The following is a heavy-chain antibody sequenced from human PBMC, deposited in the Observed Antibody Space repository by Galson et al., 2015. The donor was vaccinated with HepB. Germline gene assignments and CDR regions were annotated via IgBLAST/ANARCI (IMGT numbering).Heavy chain of an antibody. CDR2: ISYDGSNK. J-gene: IGHJ6*02. V-gene: IGHV3-30-3*01. D-gene: IGHD1-26*01. CDR3: ARDCGSYTDYYYGMDV. Sequence: SLRLSCAASGFTFSSYAMHWVRQAPGKGLEWVAVISYDGSNKYYADSVKGRFTISRDNSKNTLYLQMNSLRSDDTAMYYCARDCGSYTDYYYGMDVWGQGTTVTVPS. CDR1: GFTFSSYA.